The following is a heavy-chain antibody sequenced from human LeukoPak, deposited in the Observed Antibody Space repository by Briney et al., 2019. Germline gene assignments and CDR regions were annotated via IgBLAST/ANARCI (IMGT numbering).Heavy chain of an antibody. J-gene: IGHJ4*02. V-gene: IGHV3-53*01. CDR1: GFTVSSSY. Sequence: GGSLRLSCAASGFTVSSSYMSWVRQAPGKGLEWVSVIYSGGSTYYADSVKGRFTISRDNSKNTLYLQMNSLRAEDTAVYYCARDLGGRNYFDYWGQGTLVTVSS. CDR2: IYSGGST. D-gene: IGHD2-15*01. CDR3: ARDLGGRNYFDY.